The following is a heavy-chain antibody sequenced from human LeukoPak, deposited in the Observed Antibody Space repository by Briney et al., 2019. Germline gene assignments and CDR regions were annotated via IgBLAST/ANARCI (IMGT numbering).Heavy chain of an antibody. J-gene: IGHJ4*02. D-gene: IGHD3-10*01. CDR1: GASIKSHY. Sequence: SETLSLTCAVPGASIKSHYWSWIRQPPGKGLEWIGYIYYSGPTNYNPSLKSRVTISADTSKNRFSLRLSAVTAADTAVYFCGRYYYGAGYFDYWGQGILVTVSS. CDR2: IYYSGPT. V-gene: IGHV4-59*11. CDR3: GRYYYGAGYFDY.